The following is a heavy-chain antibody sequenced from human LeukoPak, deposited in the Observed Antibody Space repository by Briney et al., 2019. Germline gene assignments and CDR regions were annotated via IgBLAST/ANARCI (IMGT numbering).Heavy chain of an antibody. CDR2: INWNGGST. V-gene: IGHV3-20*04. CDR1: GFTFDDYG. Sequence: PGGSLRLSCAASGFTFDDYGMSWVRQAPGKGLEWVSGINWNGGSTGYADSVKGRFTISSSNAKNSLYLQMNSLRAEDTALYYGARGCCRGGSCYPSDYWGQGTPVTVSS. D-gene: IGHD2-15*01. CDR3: ARGCCRGGSCYPSDY. J-gene: IGHJ4*02.